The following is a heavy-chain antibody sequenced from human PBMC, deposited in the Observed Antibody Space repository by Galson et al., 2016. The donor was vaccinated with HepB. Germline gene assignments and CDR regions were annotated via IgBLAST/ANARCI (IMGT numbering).Heavy chain of an antibody. CDR2: ISTYTGNT. D-gene: IGHD3-22*01. CDR1: GYTFFSYG. Sequence: SVKVSCKASGYTFFSYGISWVRQAPGQGLEWMGWISTYTGNTTFAQKFQGRVTMITETFTRTAYMEMMSLRPDDKAKYYCARFGRGQMVVQYHYGMDVWGQGTTVIVSS. V-gene: IGHV1-18*01. J-gene: IGHJ6*02. CDR3: ARFGRGQMVVQYHYGMDV.